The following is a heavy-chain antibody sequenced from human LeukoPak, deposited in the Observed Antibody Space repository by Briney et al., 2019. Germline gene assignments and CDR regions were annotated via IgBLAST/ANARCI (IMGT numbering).Heavy chain of an antibody. CDR3: ASAIAEVDY. J-gene: IGHJ4*02. D-gene: IGHD6-13*01. V-gene: IGHV1-2*02. CDR2: INPNSGGT. Sequence: ASVKVSCKASGYTFTDYYIHWLRQAPGQGLEWMGWINPNSGGTNSAQKFQGRVTMTKDTSISTAYMELSRLRSDDTAVYFCASAIAEVDYWGQGTLVTVSS. CDR1: GYTFTDYY.